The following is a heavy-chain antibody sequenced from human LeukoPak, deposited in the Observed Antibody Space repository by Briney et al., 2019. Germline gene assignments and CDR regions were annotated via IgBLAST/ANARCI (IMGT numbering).Heavy chain of an antibody. V-gene: IGHV3-11*01. Sequence: GASLRLSCKASGYTFTDYYMSLMRQATGHGLEWVSYMSSSGSTIYYADSVKGRFTISRDNAKNSLYLQMNSLRAEDTAVYYCARTIGRGHYFDYWGQGTLVTVSS. CDR3: ARTIGRGHYFDY. CDR2: MSSSGSTI. D-gene: IGHD3-10*01. CDR1: GYTFTDYY. J-gene: IGHJ4*02.